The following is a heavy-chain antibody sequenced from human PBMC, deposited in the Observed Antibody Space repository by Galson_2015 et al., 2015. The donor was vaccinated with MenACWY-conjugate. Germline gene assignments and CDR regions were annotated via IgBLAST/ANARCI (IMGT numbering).Heavy chain of an antibody. V-gene: IGHV3-74*01. CDR2: VNSGGSDT. CDR1: GFTFSSYW. D-gene: IGHD6-13*01. J-gene: IGHJ4*02. CDR3: ARGGSPFDY. Sequence: SLRLSCAASGFTFSSYWMHWVRQAPGKGLEWVAGVNSGGSDTSYADSVKGRITISRDNAKNTLYLQMNNLRPEDTAAYYCARGGSPFDYWGQGTLGTVSS.